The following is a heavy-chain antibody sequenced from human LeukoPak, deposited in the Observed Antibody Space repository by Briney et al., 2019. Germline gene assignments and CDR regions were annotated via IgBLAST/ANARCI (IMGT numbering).Heavy chain of an antibody. CDR3: ARVCWSGYYFLCY. CDR1: GYTFTSYD. CDR2: TNPNSGNT. J-gene: IGHJ4*02. Sequence: ASVKVSCKASGYTFTSYDINWVRQATGQGLEWMGSTNPNSGNTGYAQKFQGRVTMTRNTSISTAYMELSSLRSEDTAVYYCARVCWSGYYFLCYWGQGTLVTVSS. D-gene: IGHD3-3*01. V-gene: IGHV1-8*01.